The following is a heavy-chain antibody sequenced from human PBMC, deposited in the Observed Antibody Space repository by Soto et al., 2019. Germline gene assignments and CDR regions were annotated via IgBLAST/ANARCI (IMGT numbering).Heavy chain of an antibody. Sequence: QITLKHSGPPLVNPTQTLTLTCTVSGFSLTTPGLGVGWIRQPPGKALEGLTLVYWHDDKRYSSSLRDRLTIARDTSNNQVVLSMTNMDPEDSATYYCVRLMSTDTTGYFDYWGQGIVVTVSS. D-gene: IGHD1-1*01. CDR1: GFSLTTPGLG. CDR3: VRLMSTDTTGYFDY. CDR2: VYWHDDK. V-gene: IGHV2-5*01. J-gene: IGHJ4*02.